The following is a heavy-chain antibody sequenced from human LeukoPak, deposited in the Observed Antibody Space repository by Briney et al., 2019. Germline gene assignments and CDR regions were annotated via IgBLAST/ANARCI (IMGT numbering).Heavy chain of an antibody. D-gene: IGHD3/OR15-3a*01. Sequence: GGSLRLSCAASGFTFSSHAMSWVRQAPGKGLEWVSGISGSGGKTYYADSVKGRFTISRDNFKNTLYLQMNSLRAEDTAVYYCAKDWTGTKPFDLWGRGTLVTVSS. CDR1: GFTFSSHA. J-gene: IGHJ2*01. CDR2: ISGSGGKT. V-gene: IGHV3-23*01. CDR3: AKDWTGTKPFDL.